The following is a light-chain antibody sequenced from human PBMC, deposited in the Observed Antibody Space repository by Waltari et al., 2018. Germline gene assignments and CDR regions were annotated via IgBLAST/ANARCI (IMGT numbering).Light chain of an antibody. CDR1: SIGSKS. Sequence: SYVLTQPPSVSVAPGETASVTCGGDSIGSKSVHWYQQKPGQAPVLVIYYDSDRPSVIPERLSGSNSGDTATLTLSRVEVVDEADYYCQVWDGNNDVGVFGGGTKLTVL. CDR2: YDS. CDR3: QVWDGNNDVGV. J-gene: IGLJ3*02. V-gene: IGLV3-21*04.